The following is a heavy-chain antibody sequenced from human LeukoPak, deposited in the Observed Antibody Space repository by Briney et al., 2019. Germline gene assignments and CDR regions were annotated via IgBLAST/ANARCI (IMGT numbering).Heavy chain of an antibody. V-gene: IGHV4-31*03. Sequence: PSETLSLTCTVSGGSISSGGYYWSWIRQHPGKGLEWIGYIYYSGSTYYNPSLKSRVTISVDTSKNQFSLKLSSVTAADTAVYYCARGRIVYYYGMDVWGQGTTVTVPS. CDR2: IYYSGST. CDR3: ARGRIVYYYGMDV. D-gene: IGHD3-22*01. CDR1: GGSISSGGYY. J-gene: IGHJ6*02.